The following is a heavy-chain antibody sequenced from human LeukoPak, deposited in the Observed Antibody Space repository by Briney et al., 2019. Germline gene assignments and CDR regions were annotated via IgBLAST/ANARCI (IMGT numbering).Heavy chain of an antibody. J-gene: IGHJ4*02. CDR1: GYTFTGYY. CDR2: INPNSGGT. CDR3: AADLYCSSTSCPNFDY. D-gene: IGHD2-2*01. V-gene: IGHV1-2*02. Sequence: ASVKVSCKASGYTFTGYYMHWVRQAPGQGLEWMGWINPNSGGTNYAQKFQGRVTMTRDTSISTAYMELSRLRSDDTAVYYCAADLYCSSTSCPNFDYWGQGTLVTVSS.